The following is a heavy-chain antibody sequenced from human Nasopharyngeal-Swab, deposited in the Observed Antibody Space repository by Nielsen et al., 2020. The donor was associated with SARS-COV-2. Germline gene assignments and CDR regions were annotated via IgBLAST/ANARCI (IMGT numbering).Heavy chain of an antibody. D-gene: IGHD3-3*01. CDR3: ASLYYDFWSGPIDY. J-gene: IGHJ4*02. CDR2: INSDGSST. V-gene: IGHV3-74*01. Sequence: GESLKISCAASGFTFSSYWMHWVRQAPGKGLVWVSRINSDGSSTSYADSVKGRFTISRDNAKNTLYLQMNSLRAEDTAVYYCASLYYDFWSGPIDYWGQGTLVRLL. CDR1: GFTFSSYW.